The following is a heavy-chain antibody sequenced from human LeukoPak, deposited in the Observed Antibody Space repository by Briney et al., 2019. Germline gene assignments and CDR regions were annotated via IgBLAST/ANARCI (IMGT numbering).Heavy chain of an antibody. J-gene: IGHJ3*02. CDR3: ATKLSPYCSSTSCYFARPTPNDAFDI. V-gene: IGHV1-3*01. CDR2: INAGNGNT. CDR1: GYTFTSYD. D-gene: IGHD2-2*01. Sequence: ASVKVSCKASGYTFTSYDINWVRQAPGQRLEWMGWINAGNGNTKYSQKFRGRVTITRDTSASTAYMELSSLRSEDTAVYYCATKLSPYCSSTSCYFARPTPNDAFDIWGQGTMVTVSS.